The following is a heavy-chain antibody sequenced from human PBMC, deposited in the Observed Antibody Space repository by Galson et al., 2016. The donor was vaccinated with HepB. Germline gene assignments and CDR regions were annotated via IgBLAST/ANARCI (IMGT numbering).Heavy chain of an antibody. J-gene: IGHJ2*01. V-gene: IGHV3-9*01. CDR2: ISWNSGSI. Sequence: SLRLSCAASGFTFDDYAMHWVRQAPGKGLEWVSGISWNSGSIGYADSVKGRFTISRENAKNSLYLQMNSLRAGDTAVYYCARADTVMGTYWYFDLWGRGTLVTASS. CDR1: GFTFDDYA. D-gene: IGHD5-18*01. CDR3: ARADTVMGTYWYFDL.